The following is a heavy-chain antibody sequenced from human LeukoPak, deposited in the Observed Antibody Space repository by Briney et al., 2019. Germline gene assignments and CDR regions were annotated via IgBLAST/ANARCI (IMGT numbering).Heavy chain of an antibody. V-gene: IGHV1-18*04. CDR2: VRPYNGDP. Sequence: GGSVKVSCKASGDIFRRYGVTWARQSPGQGPEWMGWVRPYNGDPEYAQKFQGRVTMSTDTSTDTSYMELRSLGSDDTAVYYCARPYSANWHPHPYRMDVWGQGTAVIVSS. J-gene: IGHJ6*02. D-gene: IGHD1-1*01. CDR1: GDIFRRYG. CDR3: ARPYSANWHPHPYRMDV.